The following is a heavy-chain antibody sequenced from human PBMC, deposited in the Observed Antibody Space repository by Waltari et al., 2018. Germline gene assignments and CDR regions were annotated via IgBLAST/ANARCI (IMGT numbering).Heavy chain of an antibody. D-gene: IGHD3-22*01. CDR1: GFPFRDYY. CDR3: ARTDSSGPYFDY. J-gene: IGHJ4*02. Sequence: QVQLVESGGGLVKPGGSLRLSCAASGFPFRDYYIRWIRQAPGKGLEWVSYISSSGSTIYYADSVKGRFTISRDNAKNSLYLQMNSLRAEDTAVYYCARTDSSGPYFDYWGQGTLVTVSS. V-gene: IGHV3-11*01. CDR2: ISSSGSTI.